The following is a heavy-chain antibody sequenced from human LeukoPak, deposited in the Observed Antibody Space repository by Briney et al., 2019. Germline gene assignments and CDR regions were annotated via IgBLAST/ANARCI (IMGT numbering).Heavy chain of an antibody. CDR3: ARDLNYDSSGYVFGY. CDR2: INPSGGST. CDR1: GYTFTSYD. V-gene: IGHV1-46*01. J-gene: IGHJ4*02. Sequence: ASVKVSCKASGYTFTSYDINWVRQATGQGLEWMGIINPSGGSTSYAQKFQARVTMTRDTSTSTVYMELSILRSEDTAVYYCARDLNYDSSGYVFGYWGQGTPVTVSS. D-gene: IGHD3-22*01.